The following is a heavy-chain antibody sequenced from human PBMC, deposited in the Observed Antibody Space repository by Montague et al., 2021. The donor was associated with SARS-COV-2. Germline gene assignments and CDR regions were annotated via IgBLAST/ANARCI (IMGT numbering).Heavy chain of an antibody. V-gene: IGHV4-34*01. CDR2: INHSGSA. CDR1: GGSFSGYS. Sequence: SETLSLTCAVYGGSFSGYSWNWIRQPPGKGLEWIGEINHSGSANYNPSLKRRVTISVDMSKNQFSLKLNSVAAADTAVYYCARLGEGVVPAPILGVGPYYSYFYMDVWGKGATVTVSS. D-gene: IGHD2-2*02. CDR3: ARLGEGVVPAPILGVGPYYSYFYMDV. J-gene: IGHJ6*03.